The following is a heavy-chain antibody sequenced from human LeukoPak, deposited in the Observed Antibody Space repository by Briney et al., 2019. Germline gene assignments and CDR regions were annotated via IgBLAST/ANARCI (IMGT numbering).Heavy chain of an antibody. V-gene: IGHV1-46*01. Sequence: ASVKVSCKAFGYTFTNYYMHWVRQAPGQGLEWMGLINPSGHWTSYAQKFQGRVTLTRDVSTSTDYLELSSLRSEDTAVYYCARDNSVRNTAWWFDPWGQGTLVTVSS. J-gene: IGHJ5*02. D-gene: IGHD4/OR15-4a*01. CDR1: GYTFTNYY. CDR3: ARDNSVRNTAWWFDP. CDR2: INPSGHWT.